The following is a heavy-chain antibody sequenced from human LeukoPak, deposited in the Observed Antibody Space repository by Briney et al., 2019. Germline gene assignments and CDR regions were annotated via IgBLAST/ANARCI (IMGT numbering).Heavy chain of an antibody. Sequence: ASVKVSCKASGYTFTGYYMHWVRQAPGQGLEWMGWINPNSGGTNYAQKFQGRVTMTRDTSTSTVYMELSSLRSEDTAVYYCARGRIVAGAPGYWGQGTLVTVSS. CDR3: ARGRIVAGAPGY. CDR1: GYTFTGYY. D-gene: IGHD1-26*01. V-gene: IGHV1-2*02. J-gene: IGHJ4*02. CDR2: INPNSGGT.